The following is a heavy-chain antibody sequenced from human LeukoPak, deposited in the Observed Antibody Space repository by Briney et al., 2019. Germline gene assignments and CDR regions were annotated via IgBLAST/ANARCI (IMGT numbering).Heavy chain of an antibody. Sequence: ASVKVSCKASGYTFTGYYMHWVRQAPGQGLEWMGWINPNSGGTNYAQKFQGRVTMTRDTSISTAYMELSRLRSDGTAVYYCARVANYYDSSGYYDVWGQGTLVTVSS. CDR1: GYTFTGYY. V-gene: IGHV1-2*02. D-gene: IGHD3-22*01. CDR2: INPNSGGT. J-gene: IGHJ4*02. CDR3: ARVANYYDSSGYYDV.